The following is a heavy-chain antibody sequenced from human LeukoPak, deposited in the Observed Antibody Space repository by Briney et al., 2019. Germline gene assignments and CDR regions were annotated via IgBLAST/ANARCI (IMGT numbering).Heavy chain of an antibody. D-gene: IGHD2-15*01. J-gene: IGHJ4*02. CDR1: GGSISSYY. CDR3: ARGGYCSGGSCLDY. V-gene: IGHV4-59*01. CDR2: IYYSGNT. Sequence: ASETLSLTCTVSGGSISSYYWSWIRQPPGKGLEWIGYIYYSGNTNYNPSLKSRVTISVDTSKNQFSLKLSSVTAADTAVYYCARGGYCSGGSCLDYWGQGTLVTVSS.